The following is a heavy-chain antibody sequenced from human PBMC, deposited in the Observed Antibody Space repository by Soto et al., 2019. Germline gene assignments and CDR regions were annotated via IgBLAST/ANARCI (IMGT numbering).Heavy chain of an antibody. D-gene: IGHD2-2*01. CDR2: IIPILNSP. CDR3: ARESPYCTSATCPKVSEMDV. CDR1: GGTFGSYA. Sequence: QVQLVQSGAEVKKPGSSVKVSCKASGGTFGSYAITWVRRAPGQGLEWLGGIIPILNSPAYAQKFQARVVITADEITNTAYMELNRLRFYDTAVYYCARESPYCTSATCPKVSEMDVWCQGPTVNVAS. J-gene: IGHJ6*02. V-gene: IGHV1-69*01.